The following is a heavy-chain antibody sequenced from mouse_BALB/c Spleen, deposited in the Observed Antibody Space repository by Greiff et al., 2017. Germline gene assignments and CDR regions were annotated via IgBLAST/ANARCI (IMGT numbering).Heavy chain of an antibody. D-gene: IGHD2-4*01. CDR1: GYTFTSYV. V-gene: IGHV1-14*01. CDR2: INPYNDGT. Sequence: EVQLQQSGPELVKPGASVKMSCKASGYTFTSYVMHWVKQKPGQGLEWIGYINPYNDGTKYNEKFKGKATLTSDKSSSTAYMELSSLTSEDSAVYYCTTMITTNYFDYWGQGTTLTVSS. J-gene: IGHJ2*01. CDR3: TTMITTNYFDY.